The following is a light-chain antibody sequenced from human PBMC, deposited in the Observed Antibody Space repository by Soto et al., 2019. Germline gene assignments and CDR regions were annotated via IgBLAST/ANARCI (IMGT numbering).Light chain of an antibody. J-gene: IGLJ1*01. CDR1: SSDIGGYNY. Sequence: QSVLTQPPSASGSPGQSVTISCTRTSSDIGGYNYVSWYQQHPGKAPKLMIYEVSKRPSGVPDRFSGSKSGNTAPLTVSGLQAEDEADYYCSSYAGSNNYVFGSGTKVTVL. CDR3: SSYAGSNNYV. CDR2: EVS. V-gene: IGLV2-8*01.